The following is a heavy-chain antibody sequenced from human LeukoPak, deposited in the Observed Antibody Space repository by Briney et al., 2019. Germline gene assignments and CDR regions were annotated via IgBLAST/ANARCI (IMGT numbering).Heavy chain of an antibody. CDR2: IWYDGSNK. Sequence: PGGSLRLSCAASGFTFSSYGMHWVRQAPGKGLEWVAVIWYDGSNKYHADSVKGRFTISRDNSKNTLYLQMNSLRAEDTAVYYCARDRAAAGVFDYWGQGTLVTVSS. J-gene: IGHJ4*02. V-gene: IGHV3-33*01. D-gene: IGHD6-13*01. CDR1: GFTFSSYG. CDR3: ARDRAAAGVFDY.